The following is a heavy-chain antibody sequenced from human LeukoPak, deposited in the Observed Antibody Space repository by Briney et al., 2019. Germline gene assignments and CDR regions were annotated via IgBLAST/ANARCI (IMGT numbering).Heavy chain of an antibody. CDR1: GFLFEEYG. V-gene: IGHV3-20*04. D-gene: IGHD2-21*02. CDR3: ARRGGYCSGDCYPDN. CDR2: ISWNGLSI. Sequence: GGSLRLSCEASGFLFEEYGMCWIRQRPGKGLEGAAGISWNGLSIHYADSVKGRFTISRDDAKKSLFLHMDGLSAEDTAFYYCARRGGYCSGDCYPDNWGQGTLVIVSS. J-gene: IGHJ4*02.